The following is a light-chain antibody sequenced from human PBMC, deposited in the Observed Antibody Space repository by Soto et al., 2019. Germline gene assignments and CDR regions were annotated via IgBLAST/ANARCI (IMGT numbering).Light chain of an antibody. CDR2: YAS. Sequence: EIVLTQSPGPLSLSPGERATLSCRASQMLSNSYLAWYQQKPGQAPRLLLYYASSRATGIPDRVSGSGSGTDFTLTISRLEAEDFAVYYCQQYARPPFAFGHGTKVEIK. V-gene: IGKV3-20*01. J-gene: IGKJ2*01. CDR3: QQYARPPFA. CDR1: QMLSNSY.